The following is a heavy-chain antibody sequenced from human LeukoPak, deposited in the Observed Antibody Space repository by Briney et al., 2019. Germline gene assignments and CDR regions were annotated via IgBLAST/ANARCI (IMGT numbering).Heavy chain of an antibody. CDR3: AKDLKNSGSSTLNDY. CDR1: GFSFSSYA. CDR2: ISGSGGST. V-gene: IGHV3-23*01. D-gene: IGHD1-26*01. Sequence: PGGSLRLSCAASGFSFSSYAMSWVRQAPGKGLEWVSAISGSGGSTYYADSVKGRFTISRDNSKNTLYLQMNSLRAEDTAVYYCAKDLKNSGSSTLNDYWGQGTLVTVSS. J-gene: IGHJ4*02.